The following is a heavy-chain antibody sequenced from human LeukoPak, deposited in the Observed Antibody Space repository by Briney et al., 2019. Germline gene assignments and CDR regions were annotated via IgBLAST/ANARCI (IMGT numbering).Heavy chain of an antibody. D-gene: IGHD6-13*01. V-gene: IGHV5-51*01. J-gene: IGHJ6*03. CDR2: IYPGASDT. CDR1: GYTFTNYW. Sequence: PGESLKISCKGSGYTFTNYWIGWVRQMPGKGLEWMGIIYPGASDTRYSPSFQGQVTISADKSLNTAYLQWSSLKASDTAMYYCVRHPRKAAVPGQYYMDVWGKGTTVTVSS. CDR3: VRHPRKAAVPGQYYMDV.